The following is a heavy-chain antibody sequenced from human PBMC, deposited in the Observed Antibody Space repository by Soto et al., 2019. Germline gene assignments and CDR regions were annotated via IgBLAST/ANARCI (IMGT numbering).Heavy chain of an antibody. V-gene: IGHV4-34*01. CDR3: ARGYCSSTSCHRGNYYGMDV. CDR2: INHSGST. CDR1: GGSFSGYY. D-gene: IGHD2-2*01. J-gene: IGHJ6*02. Sequence: PSETLSLTCAVYGGSFSGYYWSWIRQPPGKGLEWIGEINHSGSTNYNPSLKSLVTISVDTSKNQFSLKLSSVTAADTAVYYCARGYCSSTSCHRGNYYGMDVWGQGTTVTVSS.